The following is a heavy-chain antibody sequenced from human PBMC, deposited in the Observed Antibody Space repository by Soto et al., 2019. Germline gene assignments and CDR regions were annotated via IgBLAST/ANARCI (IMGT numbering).Heavy chain of an antibody. J-gene: IGHJ4*02. CDR1: GCSSVSGCYC. Sequence: SHTLSVSCSVVGCSSVSGCYCLSWKHQHPGKGLEWIGYIYYSGSTYYNPSLKSRVTISVDTSKNQFSLKLSSVTAADTAVYYCARDSRRHCSGGSCYSASGSYLDYWGQGNLVTVSS. CDR2: IYYSGST. D-gene: IGHD2-15*01. CDR3: ARDSRRHCSGGSCYSASGSYLDY. V-gene: IGHV4-31*03.